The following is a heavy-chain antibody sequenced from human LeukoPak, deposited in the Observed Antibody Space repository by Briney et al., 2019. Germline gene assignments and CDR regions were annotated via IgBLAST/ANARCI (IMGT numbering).Heavy chain of an antibody. V-gene: IGHV3-48*01. J-gene: IGHJ5*02. D-gene: IGHD5-12*01. Sequence: GGSLRLSCAASGFIFSQYSMNWVRQAPGKGLEWVSHIRSSSETFYADSVKGRFTISRDNARNSLYLQMNNLRGEDAAIYYCARDAGNSGYGCDLWGQGTLVTVSS. CDR3: ARDAGNSGYGCDL. CDR1: GFIFSQYS. CDR2: IRSSSET.